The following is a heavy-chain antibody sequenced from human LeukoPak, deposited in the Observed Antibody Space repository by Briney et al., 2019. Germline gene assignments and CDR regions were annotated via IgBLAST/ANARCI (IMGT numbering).Heavy chain of an antibody. Sequence: ASVKVSCKASGGTSSSYAISWVRQAPGQGLEWMGGSIPIFGTANYAQKFQGRVTITTDESTSTAYMELSSLRSEDTAVYYCAVGSGAAAPDAFDIWGQGTMVTVSS. J-gene: IGHJ3*02. CDR1: GGTSSSYA. CDR3: AVGSGAAAPDAFDI. V-gene: IGHV1-69*05. D-gene: IGHD3-10*01. CDR2: SIPIFGTA.